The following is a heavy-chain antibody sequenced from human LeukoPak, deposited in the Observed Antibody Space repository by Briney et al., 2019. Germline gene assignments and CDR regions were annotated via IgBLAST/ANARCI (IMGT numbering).Heavy chain of an antibody. J-gene: IGHJ4*02. V-gene: IGHV3-33*01. Sequence: GGSLRLSCAPSGFTLSSYGMHWVRQAPGKGLEWVAVIWYDGSNQYYADSVKGRFTISRDNSKNTQYLQMNSLRAEDTAEYYCARVGEATEGRPYYFVYWGQGTLVTVSS. D-gene: IGHD1-26*01. CDR2: IWYDGSNQ. CDR1: GFTLSSYG. CDR3: ARVGEATEGRPYYFVY.